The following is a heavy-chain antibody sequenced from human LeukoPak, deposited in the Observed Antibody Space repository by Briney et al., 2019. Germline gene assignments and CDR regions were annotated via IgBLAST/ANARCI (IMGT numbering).Heavy chain of an antibody. CDR2: ISNNGGGT. V-gene: IGHV3-64D*06. CDR1: GFPFSSYA. J-gene: IGHJ4*02. CDR3: VKASAFYYGSGSYWDY. D-gene: IGHD3-10*01. Sequence: GGSLRLSCAASGFPFSSYAMHWVRQAPGKELEYVSAISNNGGGTYYADSVKGRFTISRDNSKNTLYLQMSSLRAEDTAVYYCVKASAFYYGSGSYWDYWGQGTLVTVSS.